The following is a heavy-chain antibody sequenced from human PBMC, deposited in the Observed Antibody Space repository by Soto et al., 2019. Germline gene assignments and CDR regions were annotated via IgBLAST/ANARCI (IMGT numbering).Heavy chain of an antibody. Sequence: PSETLSLTCTVSGGSISSTSSYWGWIRQPPGKGLEWIGSFFYSRNTYYNPSLKSRVTISVDRSKNQFSLKLSSVTAADTAVYYCARSQTTVTSYDYWGQGTLVTVSS. CDR2: FFYSRNT. D-gene: IGHD4-17*01. CDR1: GGSISSTSSY. V-gene: IGHV4-39*07. CDR3: ARSQTTVTSYDY. J-gene: IGHJ4*02.